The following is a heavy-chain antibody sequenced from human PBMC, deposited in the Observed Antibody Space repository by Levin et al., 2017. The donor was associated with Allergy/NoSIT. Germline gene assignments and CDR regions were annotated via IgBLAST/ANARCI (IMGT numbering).Heavy chain of an antibody. CDR3: ATEGYSGYDAFDI. D-gene: IGHD5-12*01. J-gene: IGHJ3*02. CDR1: GFTFSNYA. V-gene: IGHV3-30-3*01. Sequence: PGGSLRLSCAASGFTFSNYAMHWVRRAPGKGLEWVAFISYDGSNEYYADSVKGRFTISRDNSKNTLYLQMNSLRAEDTAVYYCATEGYSGYDAFDIWGQGTMVTVSS. CDR2: ISYDGSNE.